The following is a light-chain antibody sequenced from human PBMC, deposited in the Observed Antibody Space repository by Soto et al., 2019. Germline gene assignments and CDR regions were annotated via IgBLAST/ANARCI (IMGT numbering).Light chain of an antibody. Sequence: EIVLTQSPATLSVSPGERATVSCRASQSISSLLAWYQQKPGQAPRLLIYSASTRATGIPARFSGSGSGADFTLTISSLQSEDFAVYYCQQYYDWPITFGQGTRLEIK. J-gene: IGKJ5*01. CDR1: QSISSL. CDR2: SAS. CDR3: QQYYDWPIT. V-gene: IGKV3-15*01.